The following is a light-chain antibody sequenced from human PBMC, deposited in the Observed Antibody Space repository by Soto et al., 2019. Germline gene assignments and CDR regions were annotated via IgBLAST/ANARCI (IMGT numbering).Light chain of an antibody. CDR3: CSYTSSSTYV. Sequence: QSALTQPASVSGSPGQSITISCTGTSSDVGGYNYVSWYQQHPGIAPKLMIYDVSNRPSGISNRFSGSKSGNTASLTISGLQAEDEADYYCCSYTSSSTYVFGTGTQLTVL. J-gene: IGLJ1*01. CDR2: DVS. CDR1: SSDVGGYNY. V-gene: IGLV2-14*01.